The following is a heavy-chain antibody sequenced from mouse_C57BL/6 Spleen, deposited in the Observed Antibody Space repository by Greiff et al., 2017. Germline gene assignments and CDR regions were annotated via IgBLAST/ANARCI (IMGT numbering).Heavy chain of an antibody. Sequence: VQLQASGAELVRPGSSVKLSCKASGYTFTSYWMHWVKQRPIQGLEWIGNIDPSASETHYTQKFKDKATLTVDKSSSTASLQLSSLTSEDSAVYYCAREYLIGFAYWGQGTLVTVSA. V-gene: IGHV1-52*01. CDR2: IDPSASET. J-gene: IGHJ3*01. CDR1: GYTFTSYW. CDR3: AREYLIGFAY. D-gene: IGHD5-1*01.